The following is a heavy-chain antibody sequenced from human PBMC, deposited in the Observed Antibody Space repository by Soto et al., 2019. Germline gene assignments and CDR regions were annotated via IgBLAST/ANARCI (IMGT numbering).Heavy chain of an antibody. CDR1: GNTFTTYY. CDR2: INPRDGGT. J-gene: IGHJ4*02. D-gene: IGHD2-15*01. V-gene: IGHV1-46*03. Sequence: QVQLVQSGAEVKKPGASVKVPCKASGNTFTTYYVHWVRQAPGQGLEWMGVINPRDGGTSYAQKVQGRVTMTRDTSTSTVYMELSSLRSEDTAMYYCARRGYCSGGSCPLGFDYWGQGTLVTVSS. CDR3: ARRGYCSGGSCPLGFDY.